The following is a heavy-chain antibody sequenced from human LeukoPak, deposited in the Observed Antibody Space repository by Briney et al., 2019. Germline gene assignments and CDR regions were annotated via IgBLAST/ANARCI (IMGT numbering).Heavy chain of an antibody. J-gene: IGHJ3*02. CDR2: INHSGST. D-gene: IGHD2-21*02. CDR3: AKTAYCGGDCYLGGAFDI. CDR1: GGSFSGYY. Sequence: KPSETLSLTCAVYGGSFSGYYWSWIRQPPGKGLEWIGEINHSGSTNYNSSLKSRVTISVDTSKNQFSLKLSSVTAADTAVYYCAKTAYCGGDCYLGGAFDIWGQGTMVTVSS. V-gene: IGHV4-34*01.